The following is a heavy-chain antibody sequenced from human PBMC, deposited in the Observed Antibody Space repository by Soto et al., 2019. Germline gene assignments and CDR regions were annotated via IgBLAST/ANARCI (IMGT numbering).Heavy chain of an antibody. Sequence: GESLKISCKGSGYSFTSYRIGWVRQMPWKGLEWMGIIYPGDSDTRYSPSFQGQVTISADKSISTAYLQWSSLKASDTAMYYCASLSSTRPKGENYYYYGMDVWRQGTTVTVSS. D-gene: IGHD6-13*01. CDR1: GYSFTSYR. V-gene: IGHV5-51*01. CDR2: IYPGDSDT. J-gene: IGHJ6*02. CDR3: ASLSSTRPKGENYYYYGMDV.